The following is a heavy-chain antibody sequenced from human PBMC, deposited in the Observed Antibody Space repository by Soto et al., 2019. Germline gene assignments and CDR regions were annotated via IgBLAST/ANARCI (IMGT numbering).Heavy chain of an antibody. D-gene: IGHD2-15*01. CDR2: MNPNSGNT. CDR3: ATWIVVVVAATRTYDY. CDR1: GYTFTSYD. V-gene: IGHV1-8*01. J-gene: IGHJ4*02. Sequence: ASVKVSCKASGYTFTSYDINWVRQATGQGLEWMGWMNPNSGNTGYAQKFQGRVTMTRNTSISTAYMELSSLRSEDTAVYYCATWIVVVVAATRTYDYWGQGTLVTVSS.